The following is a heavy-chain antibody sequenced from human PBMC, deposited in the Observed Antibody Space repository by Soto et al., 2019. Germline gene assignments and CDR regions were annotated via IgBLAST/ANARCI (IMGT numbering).Heavy chain of an antibody. CDR1: GFTFSSYG. J-gene: IGHJ4*02. CDR2: ISRSSYI. Sequence: LRLSCASSGFTFSSYGMNWFRQAPGQGLEWVSSISRSSYIYQADSLKGRFTISRDNAKNSLYLQMNSLRPDDTAVYYCARGSGLPDYWGQGALVTVSS. D-gene: IGHD3-3*01. V-gene: IGHV3-21*01. CDR3: ARGSGLPDY.